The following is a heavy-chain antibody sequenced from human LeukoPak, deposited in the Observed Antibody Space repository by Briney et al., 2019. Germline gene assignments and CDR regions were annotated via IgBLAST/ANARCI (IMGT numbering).Heavy chain of an antibody. Sequence: GGPLRLSCAASGFTFSSSWMSWDRQPQGKGLEWVANIKQDGSEKYYVDSVKGRFTISRDNAKNSLYLQMNSLRAEDTAVYYCARDQREITFGGVIMVPFDYWGQGTLVTVSS. V-gene: IGHV3-7*01. CDR2: IKQDGSEK. J-gene: IGHJ4*02. D-gene: IGHD3-16*01. CDR3: ARDQREITFGGVIMVPFDY. CDR1: GFTFSSSW.